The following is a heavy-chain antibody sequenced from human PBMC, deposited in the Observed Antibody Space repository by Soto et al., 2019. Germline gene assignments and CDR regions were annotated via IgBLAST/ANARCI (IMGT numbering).Heavy chain of an antibody. CDR2: SYWDDDK. Sequence: QITLKESGPPLVKPTQTLTLTCTFSGFSLSTSGVGVGWIRQPPGKALEWLALSYWDDDKRYCPSRNSRLTTTTETSKNQLLLPIPSMDPVDKATYYCAPSVVGDYSYGMDVWGQGTTVTVSS. CDR3: APSVVGDYSYGMDV. D-gene: IGHD3-22*01. CDR1: GFSLSTSGVG. V-gene: IGHV2-5*02. J-gene: IGHJ6*02.